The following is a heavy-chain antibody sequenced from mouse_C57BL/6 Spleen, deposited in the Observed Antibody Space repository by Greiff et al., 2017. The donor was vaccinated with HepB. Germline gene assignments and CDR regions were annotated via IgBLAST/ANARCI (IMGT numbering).Heavy chain of an antibody. CDR2: ISDGGSYT. CDR1: GFTFSSYA. J-gene: IGHJ2*01. D-gene: IGHD1-1*01. Sequence: DVMLVESGGGLVKPGGSLKLSCAASGFTFSSYAMSWVRQTPEKRLEWVATISDGGSYTYYPDNVKGRFTISRDNAKNNLYLQMSHLKSEDTAMYYCARGGSSYDYFDYWGQGTTLTVSS. CDR3: ARGGSSYDYFDY. V-gene: IGHV5-4*03.